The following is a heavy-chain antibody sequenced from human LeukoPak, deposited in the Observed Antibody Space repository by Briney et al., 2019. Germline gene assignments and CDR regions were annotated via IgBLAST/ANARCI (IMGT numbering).Heavy chain of an antibody. D-gene: IGHD3-10*01. CDR2: ISGSGGST. V-gene: IGHV3-23*01. Sequence: PGGSLRLSRAASGFTLSSYAMSWVRQAPGKGLEWVSAISGSGGSTYYADSVKGRFTISRDNSKNTLYLQMNSLRAEDTAVYYCAKSVWFGVTSAPFFDYWGQGTLVTVSS. J-gene: IGHJ4*02. CDR3: AKSVWFGVTSAPFFDY. CDR1: GFTLSSYA.